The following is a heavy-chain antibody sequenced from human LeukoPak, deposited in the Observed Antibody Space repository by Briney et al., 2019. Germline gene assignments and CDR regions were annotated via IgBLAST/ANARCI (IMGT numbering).Heavy chain of an antibody. CDR1: GFTFSSYA. Sequence: GGSLRLSCAASGFTFSSYAMRWVRQAPGKGVEWVSAISGSGGSTYYADSGKGRFTISRDNSKNPLYLQMISLRAEDTAVYYCAVVPAAIFGYFYYGMDVWGQGTPVTVSS. CDR3: AVVPAAIFGYFYYGMDV. V-gene: IGHV3-23*01. D-gene: IGHD2-2*02. CDR2: ISGSGGST. J-gene: IGHJ6*02.